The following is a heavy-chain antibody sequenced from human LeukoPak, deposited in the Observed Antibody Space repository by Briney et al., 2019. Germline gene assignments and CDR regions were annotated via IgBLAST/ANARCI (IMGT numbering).Heavy chain of an antibody. Sequence: GGSLRLSCAASGFTFSSYWMSWVRQAPGKGLEWVANINLDGSQKYYVYSLKGRFTISRDNAKNSLYLQMNSLRAEDTAVYYCARDVDYANPRHDYWGQGTLVTVSS. CDR1: GFTFSSYW. J-gene: IGHJ4*02. V-gene: IGHV3-7*01. CDR2: INLDGSQK. D-gene: IGHD4/OR15-4a*01. CDR3: ARDVDYANPRHDY.